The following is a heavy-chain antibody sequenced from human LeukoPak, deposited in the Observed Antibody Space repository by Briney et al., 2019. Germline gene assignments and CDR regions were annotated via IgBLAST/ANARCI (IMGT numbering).Heavy chain of an antibody. CDR3: ARRDRYYYYMDV. CDR2: ISYSGST. CDR1: GGSIRSHY. Sequence: SETLSLTCSVSGGSIRSHYWSWVRQPPGKGLEWIGFISYSGSTNYNPSLTGRVTLSVDTSKNQFSLKLTSVTAADTAVYYCARRDRYYYYMDVWGRGTTVTVSS. V-gene: IGHV4-59*11. J-gene: IGHJ6*03.